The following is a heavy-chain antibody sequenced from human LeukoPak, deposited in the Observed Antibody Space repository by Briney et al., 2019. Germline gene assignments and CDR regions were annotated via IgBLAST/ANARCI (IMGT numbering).Heavy chain of an antibody. D-gene: IGHD2-21*01. CDR2: ISCDGSNK. V-gene: IGHV3-30*04. CDR1: GFTFSSYA. J-gene: IGHJ6*02. CDR3: ARVSDSGHPLVAYYYGMDV. Sequence: GGSLRLSCAASGFTFSSYAMHWVRQAPGKGLEWVAVISCDGSNKYYADSVKGRFTISRDNSKNTLYLQMNSLRAEDTAVCYCARVSDSGHPLVAYYYGMDVWGQGTTVTVSS.